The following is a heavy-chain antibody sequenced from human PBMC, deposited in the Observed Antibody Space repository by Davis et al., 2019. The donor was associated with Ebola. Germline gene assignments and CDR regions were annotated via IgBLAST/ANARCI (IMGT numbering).Heavy chain of an antibody. Sequence: PGGSLRLSCAASGFTFSTYSMSWVRQAPGKALEWVSSISSDSDYIYYADSAKGRFTISRDNAKNTLYLQMNSLRAEDTAVYYCAKDRYSGYDFDLYYYYYGMDVWGQGTTVTVSS. J-gene: IGHJ6*02. CDR2: ISSDSDYI. D-gene: IGHD5-12*01. CDR1: GFTFSTYS. V-gene: IGHV3-21*01. CDR3: AKDRYSGYDFDLYYYYYGMDV.